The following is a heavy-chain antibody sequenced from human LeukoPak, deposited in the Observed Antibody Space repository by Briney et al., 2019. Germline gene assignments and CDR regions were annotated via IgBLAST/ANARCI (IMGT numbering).Heavy chain of an antibody. Sequence: SQTLSLNCTVSGGSISSGGYYWSWIRQHPGKGLEWIGYIYYSGSTYYNPSLKSRVTISVDTSKNQFSLKLSSVTAADTAVYYCARGEWALTGLFDYWGQGTLVTVSS. D-gene: IGHD7-27*01. CDR3: ARGEWALTGLFDY. J-gene: IGHJ4*02. CDR1: GGSISSGGYY. V-gene: IGHV4-31*03. CDR2: IYYSGST.